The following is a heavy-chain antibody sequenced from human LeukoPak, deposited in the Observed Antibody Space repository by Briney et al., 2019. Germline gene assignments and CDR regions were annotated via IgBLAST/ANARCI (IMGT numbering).Heavy chain of an antibody. J-gene: IGHJ4*02. Sequence: GGSLRLSCAASGFTVNSNYMSWVRQAPGKGLERVSIIYKDGRTYYADSVKGRFTISRDNSRNMLYLQMNSLRAEDTAVYYCARDVNSYAHCGHWGQGTLVTVSS. CDR3: ARDVNSYAHCGH. CDR1: GFTVNSNY. D-gene: IGHD5-18*01. CDR2: IYKDGRT. V-gene: IGHV3-53*01.